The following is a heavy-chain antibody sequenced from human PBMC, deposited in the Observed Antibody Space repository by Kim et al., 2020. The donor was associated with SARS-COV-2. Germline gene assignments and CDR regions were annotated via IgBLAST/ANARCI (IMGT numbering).Heavy chain of an antibody. Sequence: GGSRRLSCAASGFTFSSYSMNWVRQAPGKGLEWVSSISSSSSYIYYADSVKGRFTISRDNAKNSLYLQMNSLRAEDTAVYYCARDLLGEMATILKFYYYYGMDVWGQGTTVTVSS. CDR2: ISSSSSYI. J-gene: IGHJ6*02. V-gene: IGHV3-21*01. CDR3: ARDLLGEMATILKFYYYYGMDV. D-gene: IGHD5-12*01. CDR1: GFTFSSYS.